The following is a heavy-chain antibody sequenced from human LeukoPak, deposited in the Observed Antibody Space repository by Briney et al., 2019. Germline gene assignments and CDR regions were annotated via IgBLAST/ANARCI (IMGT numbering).Heavy chain of an antibody. Sequence: GGSLRLSCAASGFTFSTYAMSWVRKAPGKGLEWVSTISGSGDSTYSADSVKGRFTISRDNSKNTLYLQMNSLRAEDTAVYYCAKERRGFSYGPLDYWGQGTLVTVSS. CDR3: AKERRGFSYGPLDY. V-gene: IGHV3-23*01. D-gene: IGHD5-18*01. J-gene: IGHJ4*02. CDR1: GFTFSTYA. CDR2: ISGSGDST.